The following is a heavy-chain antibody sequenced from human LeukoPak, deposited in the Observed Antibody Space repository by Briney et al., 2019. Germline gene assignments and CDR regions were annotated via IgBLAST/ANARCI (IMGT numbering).Heavy chain of an antibody. CDR1: GFTFSRYW. D-gene: IGHD3-22*01. V-gene: IGHV3-7*01. Sequence: GGSLRLSCAVSGFTFSRYWMSWVRQAPGKGLEWVGNINQNGTEKYSVDSVKGRFTISRDNAKNSVYLQMNSLRAEDTGVYYCARDRGVHYDGPNWGQGTLVTVSS. CDR2: INQNGTEK. J-gene: IGHJ4*02. CDR3: ARDRGVHYDGPN.